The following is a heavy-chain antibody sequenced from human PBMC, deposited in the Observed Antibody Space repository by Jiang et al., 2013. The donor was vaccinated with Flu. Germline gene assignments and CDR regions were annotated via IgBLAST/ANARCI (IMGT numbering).Heavy chain of an antibody. Sequence: RLSCAASGFTVSSNYMSWVRQAPGKGLEWVSAIYSGGGTYYADSVKGRFTISRDNSKNTLYLQMNSLRAEDTAVYYCARGGSYSSSAGSYSDYWGQGTLATVSS. J-gene: IGHJ4*02. CDR3: ARGGSYSSSAGSYSDY. V-gene: IGHV3-66*01. CDR1: GFTVSSNY. CDR2: IYSGGGT. D-gene: IGHD6-6*01.